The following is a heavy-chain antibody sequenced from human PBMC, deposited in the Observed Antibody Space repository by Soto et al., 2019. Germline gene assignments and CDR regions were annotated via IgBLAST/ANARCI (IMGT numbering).Heavy chain of an antibody. D-gene: IGHD2-15*01. V-gene: IGHV1-18*01. CDR3: ARDGTYCSGGSCYVH. CDR1: GYALTSYG. CDR2: ISAYNGNT. Sequence: ASVKVSCKASGYALTSYGISWVRQAPGQGLEWMGWISAYNGNTNYAQKLQGRVTMTTDTSTSTAYMELRSLRSDDTAVYYCARDGTYCSGGSCYVHWGQGTLVTVSS. J-gene: IGHJ4*02.